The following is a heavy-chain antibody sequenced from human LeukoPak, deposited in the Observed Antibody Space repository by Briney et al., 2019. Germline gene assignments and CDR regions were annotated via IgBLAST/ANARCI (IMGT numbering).Heavy chain of an antibody. Sequence: PSETLSLTCAVYGGSFSGYYWSWIRQPPGKGLEWIGEINHSGSTNYNPSLKSRVTISVDTSKNQFSLKLSSVTAADTAVYYCARDTPRLSGRDYGMDVWGQGTTVTVSS. CDR1: GGSFSGYY. J-gene: IGHJ6*02. D-gene: IGHD1-26*01. V-gene: IGHV4-34*09. CDR2: INHSGST. CDR3: ARDTPRLSGRDYGMDV.